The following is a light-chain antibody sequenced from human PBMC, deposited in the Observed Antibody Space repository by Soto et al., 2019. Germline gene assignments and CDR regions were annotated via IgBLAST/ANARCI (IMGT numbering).Light chain of an antibody. J-gene: IGKJ4*01. CDR1: QSVSSN. Sequence: EIVMTRSPATLSVSPGERATLSRRASQSVSSNLAWYQQKPGQAPRLLIYGASTRATGGPARFSGSGSGTEFTLTISSLQSEDFAVYYCQQYNNCPLTLGGGTKVEIK. V-gene: IGKV3-15*01. CDR3: QQYNNCPLT. CDR2: GAS.